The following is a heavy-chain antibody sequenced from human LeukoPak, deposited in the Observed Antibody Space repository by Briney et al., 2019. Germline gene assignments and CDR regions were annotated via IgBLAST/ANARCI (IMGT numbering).Heavy chain of an antibody. J-gene: IGHJ6*03. CDR2: IYYSGST. Sequence: SETLSLTCTVSGGSITSSSYYWGWIRQPPGNGLEWIGSIYYSGSTYYNPSLKSRVTISVDTSKNQFSLKLSSMTAADTAVYYCARGPVAGRRYYYYYMDVWGKGTTVTVSS. V-gene: IGHV4-39*07. CDR3: ARGPVAGRRYYYYYMDV. D-gene: IGHD6-19*01. CDR1: GGSITSSSYY.